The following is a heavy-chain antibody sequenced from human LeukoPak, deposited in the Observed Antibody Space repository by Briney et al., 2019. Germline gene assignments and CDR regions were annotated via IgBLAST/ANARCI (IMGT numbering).Heavy chain of an antibody. CDR2: IYTSGST. Sequence: SQTLSLTCTVSGGSISSGSYYWSWIRQPAGKGLEWIGRIYTSGSTNYNPSLKSRVTISVDTSKNQFSLKLSSVTAADTAVYYCATFKPNQLSSFDYWGQGTLVTVSS. J-gene: IGHJ4*02. V-gene: IGHV4-61*02. CDR3: ATFKPNQLSSFDY. CDR1: GGSISSGSYY. D-gene: IGHD5-18*01.